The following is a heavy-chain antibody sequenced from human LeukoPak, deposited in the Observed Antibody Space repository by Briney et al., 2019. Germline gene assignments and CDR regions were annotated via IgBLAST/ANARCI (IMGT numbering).Heavy chain of an antibody. CDR2: IYYSGYT. CDR1: GGSISSYY. D-gene: IGHD3-16*01. CDR3: ARETSQKGAHYMDV. Sequence: SETLSLTCTVSGGSISSYYWSWIRQPPGKGLKWIGNIYYSGYTTYSPSLRSRVTISVDTSRNQFSLKLSSVTAADTAVYYCARETSQKGAHYMDVWGKGTTITISS. V-gene: IGHV4-59*01. J-gene: IGHJ6*03.